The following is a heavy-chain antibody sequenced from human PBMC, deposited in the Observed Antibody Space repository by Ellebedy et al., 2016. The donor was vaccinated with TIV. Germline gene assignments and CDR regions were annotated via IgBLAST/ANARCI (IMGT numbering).Heavy chain of an antibody. CDR3: SRDPHTNGYGPSG. Sequence: GESLKISCAASGFAFSSYSMNWVRQAPGKGLEWVSFISRDSDSISYADSVKGRFTISRDNVDNSLSLQMNSLRADDTAVYFCSRDPHTNGYGPSGWGQGTLVIVSS. CDR1: GFAFSSYS. D-gene: IGHD2-2*03. V-gene: IGHV3-21*06. J-gene: IGHJ4*02. CDR2: ISRDSDSI.